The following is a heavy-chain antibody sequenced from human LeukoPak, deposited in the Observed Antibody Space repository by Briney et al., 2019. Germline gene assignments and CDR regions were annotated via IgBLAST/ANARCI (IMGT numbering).Heavy chain of an antibody. CDR1: GFPVTSNY. Sequence: PGGSLRLSCAVSGFPVTSNYMSWVRQAPGKGLEWVSYISSSGSTVYYADSVKGRFTISRDNAKNSLYLQMNSLRAEDTAVYYCARDRRGWWELPNDAFDIWGQGTMVTVSS. V-gene: IGHV3-11*01. CDR3: ARDRRGWWELPNDAFDI. CDR2: ISSSGSTV. J-gene: IGHJ3*02. D-gene: IGHD1-26*01.